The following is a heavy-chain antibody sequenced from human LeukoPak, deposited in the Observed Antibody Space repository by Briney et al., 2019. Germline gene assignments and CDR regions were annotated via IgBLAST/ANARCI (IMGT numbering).Heavy chain of an antibody. CDR1: GFTFSSYW. D-gene: IGHD2-21*02. V-gene: IGHV3-7*01. CDR3: ARSWRVVTAPFDY. CDR2: TKQDGSEK. J-gene: IGHJ4*02. Sequence: GGSLRLSCAAPGFTFSSYWMSWVRQAPGKGLEWVANTKQDGSEKYYVDSVKGRFTISRDNAKNSLYLQMSSLRAEDTAVYYCARSWRVVTAPFDYWGQGTLVTVSS.